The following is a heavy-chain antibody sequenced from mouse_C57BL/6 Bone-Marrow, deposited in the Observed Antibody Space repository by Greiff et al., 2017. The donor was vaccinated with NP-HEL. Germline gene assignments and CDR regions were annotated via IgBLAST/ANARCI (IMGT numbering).Heavy chain of an antibody. Sequence: QVQLQQSGPELVKPGASVKISCKASGYAFSSSWMNWVKQRPGKGLEWIGRIYPGDGDTNYNGKFKGKATLTADKSSSTAYMQLSSLTSEDSAVYFCAREGYGLFDYWGQGTTLTVSS. V-gene: IGHV1-82*01. CDR1: GYAFSSSW. D-gene: IGHD2-2*01. J-gene: IGHJ2*01. CDR3: AREGYGLFDY. CDR2: IYPGDGDT.